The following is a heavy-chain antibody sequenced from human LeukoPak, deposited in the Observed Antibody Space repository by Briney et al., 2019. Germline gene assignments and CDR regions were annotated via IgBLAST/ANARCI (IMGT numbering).Heavy chain of an antibody. CDR3: ARGRSYFIFDY. CDR1: DFSISSGYH. D-gene: IGHD3-10*01. Sequence: PSETLSLTCAVSDFSISSGYHWGWVRQPPGKGLEWIGAVHHSGSTYYNPSLKSRVTMSTDTSKSQFSLKLSSVTAADTAVYYCARGRSYFIFDYWGQGTLVTVSS. CDR2: VHHSGST. V-gene: IGHV4-38-2*01. J-gene: IGHJ4*02.